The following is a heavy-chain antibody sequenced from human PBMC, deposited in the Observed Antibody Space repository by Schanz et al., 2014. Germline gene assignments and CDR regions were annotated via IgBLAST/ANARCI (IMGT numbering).Heavy chain of an antibody. J-gene: IGHJ4*02. V-gene: IGHV3-30*03. D-gene: IGHD2-15*01. CDR3: ARDPGGTKTHGL. CDR2: ISYHGSER. Sequence: VQVAESGGGLVLPGGSLRLSCDASGFTFETYLMAWVRQAPGRGLEWVAVISYHGSERYYADSVKGRFTISRDNSKNTLYLQMNSLRAEDTAVYYCARDPGGTKTHGLWGQGTLVTVSS. CDR1: GFTFETYL.